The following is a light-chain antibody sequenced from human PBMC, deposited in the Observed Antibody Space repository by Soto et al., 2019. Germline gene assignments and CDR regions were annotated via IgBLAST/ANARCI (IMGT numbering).Light chain of an antibody. J-gene: IGLJ2*01. V-gene: IGLV2-14*03. CDR2: NVY. CDR3: SSYTTRSTLV. CDR1: SSDVGAYNF. Sequence: QSALTQPASVSGSPGQSITISCTGTSSDVGAYNFVSWHQQHPGKAPKLMIYNVYDRPSGISYRFSGSKSANTASLTISGLQAEDEAFYYCSSYTTRSTLVFGGGTKLTVL.